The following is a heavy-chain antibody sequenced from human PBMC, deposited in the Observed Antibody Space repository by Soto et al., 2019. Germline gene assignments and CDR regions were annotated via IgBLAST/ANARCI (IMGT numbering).Heavy chain of an antibody. CDR1: GGSISSGGYY. D-gene: IGHD4-17*01. CDR3: ARSPEATVTAFDY. CDR2: IYYSGST. Sequence: QVQLQESGPGLVKPSQTLSLTCTVSGGSISSGGYYWSWIRQHPGKGLGWFGYIYYSGSTYYNPSLTSRVTISVDTSKNQFSRKLSSVTAADTAVYYCARSPEATVTAFDYWGQGTLVTVSS. J-gene: IGHJ4*02. V-gene: IGHV4-31*03.